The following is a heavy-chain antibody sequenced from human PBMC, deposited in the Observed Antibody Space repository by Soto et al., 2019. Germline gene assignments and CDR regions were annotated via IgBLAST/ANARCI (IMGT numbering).Heavy chain of an antibody. D-gene: IGHD6-6*01. J-gene: IGHJ6*03. V-gene: IGHV3-13*01. Sequence: GGSLRLSCAASGFTFSSYDMHWVRQATGKGLEWVSAIGTAGDTYYPGSVKGRFTISRENAKNSLYLQMNSLRAGDTAVYYCARTYSSSSHNYYMDVWGKGTTVTVSS. CDR1: GFTFSSYD. CDR2: IGTAGDT. CDR3: ARTYSSSSHNYYMDV.